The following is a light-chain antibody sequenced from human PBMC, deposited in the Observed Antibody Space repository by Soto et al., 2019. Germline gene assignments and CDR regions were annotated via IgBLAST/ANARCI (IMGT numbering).Light chain of an antibody. V-gene: IGLV1-40*01. CDR2: DNN. CDR1: SSNIGAGYD. Sequence: QSVLAQSPSVSGAPGQRVTLSCTGSSSNIGAGYDVHWYQQLPGAAPKLLIYDNNNRPSGVPDRFSGSKSGASASLAITGLQAEDEADYYCQSYDTRLSGYVFGTGTKVNVL. J-gene: IGLJ1*01. CDR3: QSYDTRLSGYV.